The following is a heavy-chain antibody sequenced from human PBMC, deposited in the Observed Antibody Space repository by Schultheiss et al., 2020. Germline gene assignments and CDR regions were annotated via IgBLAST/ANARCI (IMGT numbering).Heavy chain of an antibody. J-gene: IGHJ4*02. CDR3: AKVIDGSGSYYNVFDY. V-gene: IGHV3-30*18. D-gene: IGHD3-10*01. Sequence: GGSLRLSCAASGFIFSTYGMHWVRQAPGKGLEWVAVISYDGSNKYYADSVKGRFTISRDNSKNTLYLQMNSLRAEDTAVYYCAKVIDGSGSYYNVFDYWGQGTLVTVSS. CDR1: GFIFSTYG. CDR2: ISYDGSNK.